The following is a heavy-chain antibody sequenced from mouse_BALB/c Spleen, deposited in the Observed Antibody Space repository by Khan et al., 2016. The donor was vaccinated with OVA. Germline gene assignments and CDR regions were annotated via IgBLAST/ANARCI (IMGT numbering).Heavy chain of an antibody. J-gene: IGHJ1*01. CDR2: IWRGGST. V-gene: IGHV2-2*02. CDR3: ARNGDYVHWYCDV. D-gene: IGHD2-13*01. CDR1: GFSLSSYG. Sequence: VQLQESGPGLVQPSQSLSITCTVSGFSLSSYGVHWVRQSPGKGLEWLGVIWRGGSTDYNAAFISRLSISQDNYKSQDFFKMNSLQANDTAIYYCARNGDYVHWYCDVWGAGTTVTVSS.